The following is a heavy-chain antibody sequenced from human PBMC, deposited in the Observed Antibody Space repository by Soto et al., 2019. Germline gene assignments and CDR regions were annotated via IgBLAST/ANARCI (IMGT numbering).Heavy chain of an antibody. D-gene: IGHD3-22*01. V-gene: IGHV1-8*01. J-gene: IGHJ6*02. CDR1: GYTFTSYD. CDR2: MNPNSGNT. Sequence: QVQLVQSGAEVKKPGASVKVSCKASGYTFTSYDINWVRQATGQGLEWKGWMNPNSGNTGYAQKFQGRVTMTRNTSISTAYMELSSLRSEDTAVYYCARSGSGYLAYFQDYGMDVWGQGTTVTVSS. CDR3: ARSGSGYLAYFQDYGMDV.